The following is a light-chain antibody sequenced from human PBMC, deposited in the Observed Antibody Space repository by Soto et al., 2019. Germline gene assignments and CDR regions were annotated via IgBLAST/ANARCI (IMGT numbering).Light chain of an antibody. CDR3: AAWDGTLNGYD. V-gene: IGLV1-44*01. J-gene: IGLJ1*01. CDR1: SSNSGSNT. Sequence: QSVLTQPPSASGTPGQRVTISCSGSSSNSGSNTVNWYQQLPGTAPKLLIYNTKQRPSGVPDRFSGTQSGTSASLAISGLQSDDEADYYCAAWDGTLNGYDFGTGTKVTVL. CDR2: NTK.